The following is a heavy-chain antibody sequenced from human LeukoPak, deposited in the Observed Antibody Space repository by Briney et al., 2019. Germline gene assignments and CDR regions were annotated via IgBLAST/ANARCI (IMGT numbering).Heavy chain of an antibody. J-gene: IGHJ4*02. Sequence: GGSLRLSCAASVFTVSSNYMNWVRQAPGKGLEWVSVLYSGGTTYYTDSVKGRFTISRDNSKNTPYLQMNRLRAEDTAVYYCARAGHIGAAGLFDHWGQGTLVTVSS. CDR3: ARAGHIGAAGLFDH. V-gene: IGHV3-66*01. D-gene: IGHD6-13*01. CDR2: LYSGGTT. CDR1: VFTVSSNY.